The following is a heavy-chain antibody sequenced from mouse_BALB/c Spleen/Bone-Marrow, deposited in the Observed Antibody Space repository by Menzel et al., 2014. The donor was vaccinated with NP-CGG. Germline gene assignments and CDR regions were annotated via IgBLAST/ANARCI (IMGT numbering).Heavy chain of an antibody. D-gene: IGHD2-3*01. CDR1: GYAFSSSW. J-gene: IGHJ4*01. V-gene: IGHV1-82*01. Sequence: QVQLQQSGPELVKAGASVKISCKASGYAFSSSWVNWVKQRPGQGLEWIGRIYPGDGDINYNGKFKGKATLTADKSSSTAYMQLSSLTSVDSAVYFCARSDGYRVMDYWGQGTSVTVSS. CDR3: ARSDGYRVMDY. CDR2: IYPGDGDI.